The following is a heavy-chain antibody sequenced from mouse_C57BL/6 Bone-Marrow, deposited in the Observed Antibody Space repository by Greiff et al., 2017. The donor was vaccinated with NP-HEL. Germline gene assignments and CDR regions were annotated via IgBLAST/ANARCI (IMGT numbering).Heavy chain of an antibody. V-gene: IGHV14-4*01. CDR1: GFNIKDDY. Sequence: EVQLQESGAELVRPGASVKLSCTASGFNIKDDYMHWVKQRPEQGLEWIGWIDPENGDTEYASKFQGKATITADTSSNTAYLQLSSLTSEDTAVYYCTTYYYGSSYWYVDVWGTGTTVTVSS. J-gene: IGHJ1*03. CDR3: TTYYYGSSYWYVDV. D-gene: IGHD1-1*01. CDR2: IDPENGDT.